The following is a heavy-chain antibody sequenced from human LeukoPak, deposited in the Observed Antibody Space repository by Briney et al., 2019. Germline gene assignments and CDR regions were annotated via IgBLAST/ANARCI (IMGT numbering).Heavy chain of an antibody. CDR1: GFTFSSYA. J-gene: IGHJ4*02. D-gene: IGHD3-9*01. V-gene: IGHV3-23*01. Sequence: GGSLRLSCAASGFTFSSYAMSWVRQAPGKGLEWVSAISGSGGSTYYADSVKGRFTISRDNSKNTLHLQMNSLRAEDTAVYYCAKEDRYYDILTGYFFGLDYSGQGTLVTVSS. CDR3: AKEDRYYDILTGYFFGLDY. CDR2: ISGSGGST.